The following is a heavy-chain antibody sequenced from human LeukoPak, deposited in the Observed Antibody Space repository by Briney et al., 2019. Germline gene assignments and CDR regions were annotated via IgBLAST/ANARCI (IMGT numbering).Heavy chain of an antibody. V-gene: IGHV1-69*13. J-gene: IGHJ6*02. CDR1: GGTFSSYA. CDR2: IIPIFGTA. Sequence: ASVTVSCKASGGTFSSYAISWVRQAPGQGLEWMGGIIPIFGTANYAQKFQGRVTITADESTSTAYMELSSLRSEDTAVYYCARVPQIVVVNGDYYYYGMDVWGQGTTVTVSS. D-gene: IGHD3-22*01. CDR3: ARVPQIVVVNGDYYYYGMDV.